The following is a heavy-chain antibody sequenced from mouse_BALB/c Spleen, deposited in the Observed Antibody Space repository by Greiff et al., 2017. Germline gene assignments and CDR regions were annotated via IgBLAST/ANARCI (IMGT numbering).Heavy chain of an antibody. CDR3: ARGGGMEGFAY. Sequence: EVQVVESGGGLVKPGGSLKLSCAASGFTFSDYYMYWVRQTPEKRLEWVATISDGGSYTYYPDSVKGRFTISRDNAKNNLYLQMSSLKSEDTAMYYCARGGGMEGFAYWGQGTLVTVSA. CDR2: ISDGGSYT. J-gene: IGHJ3*01. V-gene: IGHV5-4*02. CDR1: GFTFSDYY.